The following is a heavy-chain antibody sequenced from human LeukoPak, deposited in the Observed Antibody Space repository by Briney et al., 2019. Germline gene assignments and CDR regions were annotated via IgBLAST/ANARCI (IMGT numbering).Heavy chain of an antibody. D-gene: IGHD6-19*01. CDR1: GGTISSYY. J-gene: IGHJ4*02. V-gene: IGHV4-59*01. CDR3: ARPLYSSGWYALDY. CDR2: IYYSGST. Sequence: SETLSLTCTVSGGTISSYYWSWIRQPPGKGLEWIGYIYYSGSTNYNPSLKSRVTISVDTSKNQFSLKLSSVTAADTAVHYCARPLYSSGWYALDYWGQGTLVTVSS.